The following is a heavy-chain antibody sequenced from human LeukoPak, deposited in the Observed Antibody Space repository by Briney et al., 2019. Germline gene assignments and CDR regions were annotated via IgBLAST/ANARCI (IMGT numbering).Heavy chain of an antibody. J-gene: IGHJ4*02. CDR3: ARRTYSSSY. CDR1: GGSFSGYY. D-gene: IGHD6-13*01. V-gene: IGHV4-34*01. Sequence: SETLSLTCAVYGGSFSGYYWSWIRQPPGKGLEWIGEINHSGSTNYNPSLKSRVTISVDTSKNQFSLKLSSVTAADTAVYYYARRTYSSSYWGQGTLVTVSS. CDR2: INHSGST.